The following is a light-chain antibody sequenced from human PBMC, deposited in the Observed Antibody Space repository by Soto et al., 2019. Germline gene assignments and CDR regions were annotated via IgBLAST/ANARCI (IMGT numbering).Light chain of an antibody. CDR3: QQYGISPKT. J-gene: IGKJ1*01. CDR1: QSVNSLF. CDR2: GTT. V-gene: IGKV3-20*01. Sequence: EIVLTQSPGTLSLSPGERVTLSCRASQSVNSLFFGWHQQKPGQAPRLLIYGTTNRAAGIPDRFSGSGSGTYFTLTISRLEPEDSAVYFCQQYGISPKTFGQGTKVEIK.